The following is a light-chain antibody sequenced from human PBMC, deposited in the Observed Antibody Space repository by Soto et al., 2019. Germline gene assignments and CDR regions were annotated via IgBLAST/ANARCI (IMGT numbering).Light chain of an antibody. CDR2: KAS. Sequence: DIQTTHAPSTLSGSVGDRVTITCRASRNIGSWLAWYQQKAGKAPNLLIYKASTLETGVPSRFSGSASGTEFTLTISSLQPDDFATYYCQQHANYPITFGGGTKVDIK. V-gene: IGKV1-5*03. J-gene: IGKJ4*01. CDR1: RNIGSW. CDR3: QQHANYPIT.